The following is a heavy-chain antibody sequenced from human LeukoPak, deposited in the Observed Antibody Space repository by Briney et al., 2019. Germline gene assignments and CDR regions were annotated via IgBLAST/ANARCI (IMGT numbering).Heavy chain of an antibody. CDR2: IYDSENT. J-gene: IGHJ4*02. CDR1: GVSISRGGYY. D-gene: IGHD1-26*01. CDR3: ARGATVEYVDY. V-gene: IGHV4-31*03. Sequence: SQTLSLTRTVSGVSISRGGYYWSWIRQHQGKGLEWIGYIYDSENTHYISSLKSRVTISVDTSKNQFSLKLSSVTAADTAVYYCARGATVEYVDYWGQGTLVTVSS.